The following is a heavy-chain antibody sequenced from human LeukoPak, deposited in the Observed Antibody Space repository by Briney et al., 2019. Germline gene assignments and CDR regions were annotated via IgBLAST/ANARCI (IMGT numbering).Heavy chain of an antibody. J-gene: IGHJ6*02. CDR3: ARDRFPASPNNYYYYGMDV. Sequence: KPGGSPRLSCAASGFTFSDYYMSWIRQAPGKGLEWVSYISSSGSTIYYADSVKGRFTISRDNAKNSLYLQMNSLRAEDTAVYYCARDRFPASPNNYYYYGMDVWGQGTTVTVSS. V-gene: IGHV3-11*01. CDR1: GFTFSDYY. D-gene: IGHD2-15*01. CDR2: ISSSGSTI.